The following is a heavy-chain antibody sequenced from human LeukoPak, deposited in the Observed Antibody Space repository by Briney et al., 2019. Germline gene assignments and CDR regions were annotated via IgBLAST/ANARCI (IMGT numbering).Heavy chain of an antibody. Sequence: ASVKVSCKASGCPFTSYYMHWVRQAPGQGLAWMGRINTNDGSTNYAQKFQGRVTMTRDMSTSTVYMELSSLRSEDTAVYYCAREGYGSGTYLDYWGQGTLVTVSS. D-gene: IGHD3-10*01. J-gene: IGHJ4*02. V-gene: IGHV1-46*01. CDR1: GCPFTSYY. CDR2: INTNDGST. CDR3: AREGYGSGTYLDY.